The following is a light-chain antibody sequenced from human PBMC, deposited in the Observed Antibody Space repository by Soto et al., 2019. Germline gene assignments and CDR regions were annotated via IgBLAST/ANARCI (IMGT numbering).Light chain of an antibody. J-gene: IGLJ1*01. CDR1: SSDVGGYNY. CDR2: EVS. CDR3: SSYAGSNNYV. V-gene: IGLV2-8*01. Sequence: QSVLTQPPSASGSPGQSVTISWTGTSSDVGGYNYVSWYQQHPGKAPKVMIYEVSKRPSGVPDRFSGSKSGNTASLTVSGLEAEDEADYYCSSYAGSNNYVFGTGTKVTVL.